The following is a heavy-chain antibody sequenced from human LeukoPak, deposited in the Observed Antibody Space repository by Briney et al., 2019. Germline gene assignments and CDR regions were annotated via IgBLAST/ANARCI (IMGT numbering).Heavy chain of an antibody. D-gene: IGHD6-19*01. CDR2: INPSGGSI. J-gene: IGHJ4*02. CDR3: ARGGIPGIAVADDFDY. CDR1: GYTFTRYY. Sequence: ASVKVSCKASGYTFTRYYLHWVRQAPGQGLEWMGIINPSGGSISYAQKFQGRVTLTRDTSTTTIYMELYSLRSEDTAVYYCARGGIPGIAVADDFDYWGQGTLVTVSS. V-gene: IGHV1-46*01.